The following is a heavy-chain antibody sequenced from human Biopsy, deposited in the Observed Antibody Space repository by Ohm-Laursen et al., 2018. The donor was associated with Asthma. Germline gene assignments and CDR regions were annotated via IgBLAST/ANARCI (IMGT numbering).Heavy chain of an antibody. D-gene: IGHD3-22*01. CDR2: IYSGGTS. CDR3: ARGDSSNWSHYYFDY. CDR1: GFAASRDY. V-gene: IGHV3-53*01. J-gene: IGHJ4*02. Sequence: SLRLSCAASGFAASRDYMFWVRQAPGKGLEWVSVIYSGGTSRTADSVRGRFTISRDYSKNTLYLQMHSLRAEDTAVYYCARGDSSNWSHYYFDYWGQGTLVTVSS.